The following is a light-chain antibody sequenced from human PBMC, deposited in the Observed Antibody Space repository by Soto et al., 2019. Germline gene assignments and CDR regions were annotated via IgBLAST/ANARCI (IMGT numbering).Light chain of an antibody. CDR2: YAS. Sequence: EIMMTQSPATLSVSPGESATLSCRASQSVSNNLAWYQHKPGQAPRLLIYYASTRATVIPARFSGSVSGTEFTLTISSLQSEDFALYYCQQYNDWPPITFGQGTRLEIK. CDR1: QSVSNN. V-gene: IGKV3-15*01. J-gene: IGKJ5*01. CDR3: QQYNDWPPIT.